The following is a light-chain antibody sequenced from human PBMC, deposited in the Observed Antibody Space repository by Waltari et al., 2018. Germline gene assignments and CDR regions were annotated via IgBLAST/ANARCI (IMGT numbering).Light chain of an antibody. J-gene: IGKJ1*01. CDR3: QQYYRSRT. Sequence: DIVMTQSPDSLAVSLGERATINCKSSQNILYNSNDKNYLACYQHKPGQPPKLLINWASTRESGVTDRFSGSGSGTDFTRTISSLQAEDVAVYYCQQYYRSRTFGQGTKVEIK. V-gene: IGKV4-1*01. CDR2: WAS. CDR1: QNILYNSNDKNY.